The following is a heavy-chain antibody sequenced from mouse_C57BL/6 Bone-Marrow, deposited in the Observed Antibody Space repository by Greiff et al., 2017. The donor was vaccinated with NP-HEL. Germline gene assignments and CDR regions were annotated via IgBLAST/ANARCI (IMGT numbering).Heavy chain of an antibody. V-gene: IGHV1-72*01. CDR1: GYTFTSYW. CDR3: ARGASIGYYYGSSLAY. J-gene: IGHJ3*01. Sequence: QVQLQQPGAELVRPGSSVKLSCKASGYTFTSYWMDWVKQRPGRGLEWIGRIDPNSGGTKYNEKFKSKATLTVDKPSSTAYMQLSSLTSEDSAVYYCARGASIGYYYGSSLAYWGQGTLVTVSA. D-gene: IGHD1-1*01. CDR2: IDPNSGGT.